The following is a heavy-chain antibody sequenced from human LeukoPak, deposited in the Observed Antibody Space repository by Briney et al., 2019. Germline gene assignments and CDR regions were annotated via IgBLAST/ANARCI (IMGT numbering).Heavy chain of an antibody. CDR1: GFTVSSNY. CDR3: AKSDYGDWGYNWFDP. J-gene: IGHJ5*02. Sequence: PGGSLRLSCAASGFTVSSNYMSWVRQAPGKGLEWVSVIYSGGSTYYADSVKSRFTISRDNSKNTLYLQMNSLRAEDTAVYYCAKSDYGDWGYNWFDPWGQGTLVTVSS. V-gene: IGHV3-66*01. D-gene: IGHD4-17*01. CDR2: IYSGGST.